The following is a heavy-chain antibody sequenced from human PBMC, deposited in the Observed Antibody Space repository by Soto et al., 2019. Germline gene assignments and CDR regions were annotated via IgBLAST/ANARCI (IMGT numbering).Heavy chain of an antibody. CDR3: AVPGGHRRLIDYYYYGMDV. Sequence: ASVKGSWKVSGYTLTEVSMHWVRQAPGKGLEWMGGFDPEDGAANYAQKFQGRVTITADESTGTAYMELSSLRSEDTAVYCCAVPGGHRRLIDYYYYGMDVWGQGTTVTVSS. CDR1: GYTLTEVS. J-gene: IGHJ6*02. CDR2: FDPEDGAA. V-gene: IGHV1-24*01. D-gene: IGHD1-1*01.